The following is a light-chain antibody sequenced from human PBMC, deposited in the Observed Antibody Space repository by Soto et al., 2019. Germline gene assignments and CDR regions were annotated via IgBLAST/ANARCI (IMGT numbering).Light chain of an antibody. V-gene: IGLV3-21*01. CDR3: QVWDSGSAHVL. J-gene: IGLJ2*01. Sequence: SYELTQPPSVSVATGETARISCGGYNIGSKGVHWYQQKPGQAPVLVIYSDTDLPPVIPERFSGSNSANMATLTISRVEAGDEAYYYCQVWDSGSAHVLFGGGTKLTVL. CDR1: NIGSKG. CDR2: SDT.